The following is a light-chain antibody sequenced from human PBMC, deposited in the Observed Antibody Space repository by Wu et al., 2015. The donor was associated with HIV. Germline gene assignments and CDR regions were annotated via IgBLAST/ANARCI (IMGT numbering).Light chain of an antibody. CDR3: QQYGSSSYT. CDR2: DAS. J-gene: IGKJ2*01. CDR1: RSVSSA. Sequence: EIVLTQSPAALSISPGERATLSCRASRSVSSAVAWYQQKPGQAPRLLIYDASKRATGIPARFTGGGSGTDFSLTISRLEPEDFAVYYCQQYGSSSYTFGQGTKLEIK. V-gene: IGKV3-11*01.